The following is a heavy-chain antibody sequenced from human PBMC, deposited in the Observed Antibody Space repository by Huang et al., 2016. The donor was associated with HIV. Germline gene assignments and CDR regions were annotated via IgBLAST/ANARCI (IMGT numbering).Heavy chain of an antibody. CDR1: GYIFSNYG. Sequence: QVQLMQSGAAVKKPGASVKVSCKASGYIFSNYGISWVRQATGQGLEWIGWISGYNGHTNYAQIFQARVRITTDTATTTVYIDLRSLRSDDTAIYYCARTTGDYVSAMDYWGQGTLVTVSS. CDR2: ISGYNGHT. V-gene: IGHV1-18*01. J-gene: IGHJ4*02. D-gene: IGHD4-17*01. CDR3: ARTTGDYVSAMDY.